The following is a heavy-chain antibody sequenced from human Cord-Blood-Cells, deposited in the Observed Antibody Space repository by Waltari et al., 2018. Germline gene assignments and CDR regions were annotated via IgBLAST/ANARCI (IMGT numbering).Heavy chain of an antibody. D-gene: IGHD6-6*01. J-gene: IGHJ3*02. Sequence: QVQLVQSGAEVKKPGASVKVSCKASGYTFTGYYMHWVRQAPGQGLEWMGWINPNSGGTNHAQKFQGRVTMTRDTSISTAYMELSRLRSDDTAVYYCARVRSSSSPAFDIWGQGTMVTVSS. V-gene: IGHV1-2*02. CDR3: ARVRSSSSPAFDI. CDR2: INPNSGGT. CDR1: GYTFTGYY.